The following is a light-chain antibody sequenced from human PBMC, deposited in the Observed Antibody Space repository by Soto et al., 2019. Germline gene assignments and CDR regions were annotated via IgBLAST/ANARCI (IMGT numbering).Light chain of an antibody. CDR1: QSLSSW. CDR2: KAS. Sequence: DIQMTQSPSTLSASVGDRVTITCRASQSLSSWLAWYQQKPGKPPKLLIYKASSLESGVPSRFNGRGSGTEFTLTISSLQPDDFATYYCQQYYTYSRTFGQGTKVEIK. CDR3: QQYYTYSRT. J-gene: IGKJ1*01. V-gene: IGKV1-5*03.